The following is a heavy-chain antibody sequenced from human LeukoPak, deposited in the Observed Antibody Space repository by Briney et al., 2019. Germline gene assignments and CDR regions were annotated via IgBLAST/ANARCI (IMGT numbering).Heavy chain of an antibody. CDR2: INPSGGST. Sequence: ASVKVSCKASGYTFTGYYMHWVRQAPGQGLEWMGIINPSGGSTSYAQKFQGRVTMTRDTSTSTVYMELSSLRSEDTAVYYCARDAQPTDILTGYFAYWGQGTLVTVSS. D-gene: IGHD3-9*01. CDR3: ARDAQPTDILTGYFAY. J-gene: IGHJ4*02. CDR1: GYTFTGYY. V-gene: IGHV1-46*01.